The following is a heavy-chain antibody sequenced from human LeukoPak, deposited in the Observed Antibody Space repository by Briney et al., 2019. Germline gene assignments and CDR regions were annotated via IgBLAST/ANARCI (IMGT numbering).Heavy chain of an antibody. V-gene: IGHV4-39*01. J-gene: IGHJ1*01. D-gene: IGHD1-26*01. CDR3: AGYSGSHLGAGAEYFQH. CDR2: IYYSGST. CDR1: GGSISSSSYY. Sequence: SETLSLTCIVSGGSISSSSYYWGWIRQPPGKGLEWIGSIYYSGSTYYNPSLKSRVTISVDTSRNQFSLKLSSVTATDTAVYYCAGYSGSHLGAGAEYFQHWGQGTLVTVSS.